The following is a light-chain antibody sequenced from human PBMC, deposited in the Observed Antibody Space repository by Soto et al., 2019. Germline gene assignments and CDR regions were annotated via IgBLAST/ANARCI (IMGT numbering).Light chain of an antibody. CDR2: GAS. CDR3: QEYNTYWM. CDR1: QSVSSN. Sequence: EIVMTQSPATLSVSPGERATLSCRASQSVSSNLARYQQKPGQAPRLLIYGASTRATGIPARFSGSGSGTEFTLTISSLQPDDFATYYCQEYNTYWMFGQGTKVDIK. J-gene: IGKJ1*01. V-gene: IGKV3-15*01.